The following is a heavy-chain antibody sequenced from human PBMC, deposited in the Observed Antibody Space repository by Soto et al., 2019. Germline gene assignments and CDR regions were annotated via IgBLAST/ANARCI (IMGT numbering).Heavy chain of an antibody. Sequence: GGSLRLSCAASGFTVSSNYMTWVRQAPGKGLEWVSLIYSGSSSYYADSVKGRFTISRDNSKNTLYLQMNSLRTEDTALYYCARGKWSVGATSSFAWFDPWGQGTQVTVSS. CDR1: GFTVSSNY. D-gene: IGHD1-26*01. J-gene: IGHJ5*02. V-gene: IGHV3-66*01. CDR3: ARGKWSVGATSSFAWFDP. CDR2: IYSGSSS.